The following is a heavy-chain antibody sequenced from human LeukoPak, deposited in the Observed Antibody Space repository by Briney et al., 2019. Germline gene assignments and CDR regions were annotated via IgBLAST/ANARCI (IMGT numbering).Heavy chain of an antibody. CDR2: ISSSSSTI. V-gene: IGHV3-48*01. D-gene: IGHD6-19*01. Sequence: PGGSLRLSCAASGFTFSSYEMNWVRQAPGKGLEWVSYISSSSSTIYYADSVKGRFTISRDNAKNSLYLQMNSLRAEDTAVYYCARGRSSGWYSPDYWGQGTLVTVSS. J-gene: IGHJ4*02. CDR1: GFTFSSYE. CDR3: ARGRSSGWYSPDY.